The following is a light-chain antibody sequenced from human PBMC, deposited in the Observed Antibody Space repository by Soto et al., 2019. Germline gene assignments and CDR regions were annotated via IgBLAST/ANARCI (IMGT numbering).Light chain of an antibody. V-gene: IGKV3-20*01. Sequence: EIVLTQSPGTLSLSLGERATLSCRASQSVSSSSYLAWYQQKPGQAPRLLIYGASSRATGIPDRFSGSGSGTDFTLTISRLEPEDFAVYYCHQYGRSPSYTFGQWTKREIK. CDR2: GAS. CDR1: QSVSSSSY. J-gene: IGKJ2*01. CDR3: HQYGRSPSYT.